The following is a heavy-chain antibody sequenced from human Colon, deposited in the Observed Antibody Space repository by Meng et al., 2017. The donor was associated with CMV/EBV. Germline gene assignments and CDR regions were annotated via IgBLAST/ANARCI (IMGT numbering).Heavy chain of an antibody. Sequence: VWLVQSGGEVKTPGASLKSPCKASGYTFTGYFMYWVRQAPGQGLEWLGVINPITGGTNYAQKFQGRVTMTRDTSMNTAYMELSRLRSDDTAVYYCASLSGGDFDYWGQGTLVTVSS. J-gene: IGHJ4*02. V-gene: IGHV1-2*02. D-gene: IGHD1-26*01. CDR1: GYTFTGYF. CDR2: INPITGGT. CDR3: ASLSGGDFDY.